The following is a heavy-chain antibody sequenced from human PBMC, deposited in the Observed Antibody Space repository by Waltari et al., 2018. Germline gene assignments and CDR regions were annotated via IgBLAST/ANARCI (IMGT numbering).Heavy chain of an antibody. CDR2: IYHSGST. CDR3: ARQGDWFDP. D-gene: IGHD3-16*01. CDR1: GYSISSGYY. J-gene: IGHJ5*02. Sequence: QVQLQESGPGLVKPSETLSLTCAVSGYSISSGYYWGWIRQPPGKGLEWIGSIYHSGSTYYNPSLKSRVTISVDTSKNQFSLKRSSVTAADTAVYYCARQGDWFDPWGQGTLVTVSS. V-gene: IGHV4-38-2*01.